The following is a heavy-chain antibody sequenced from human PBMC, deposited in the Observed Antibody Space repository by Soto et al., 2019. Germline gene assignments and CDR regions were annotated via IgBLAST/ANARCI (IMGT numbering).Heavy chain of an antibody. CDR1: GFSLSDYS. CDR2: ISSSSSTI. D-gene: IGHD3-9*01. Sequence: GGSLRLSCAASGFSLSDYSMNWVRQAPGKGLEWVSYISSSSSTIYYADSVKGRFTISRDNAKNSLDLQVSSLRAEDTAVYYCARTGFGWHFDRWGQGT. V-gene: IGHV3-48*01. CDR3: ARTGFGWHFDR. J-gene: IGHJ4*02.